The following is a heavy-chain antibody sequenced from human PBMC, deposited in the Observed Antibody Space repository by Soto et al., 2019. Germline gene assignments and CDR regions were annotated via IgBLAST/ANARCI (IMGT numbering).Heavy chain of an antibody. J-gene: IGHJ4*02. D-gene: IGHD3-10*01. CDR2: IYYSGST. Sequence: SETLSLTCTVSGGSISSYYWSWIRQPPGKGLEWIGYIYYSGSTNYNPSLKSRVTISVDTSKNQFSLKLSSVTAADTAVYYCVTASMVRGVIPYYFDYWGQGTLVTVSS. CDR3: VTASMVRGVIPYYFDY. V-gene: IGHV4-59*01. CDR1: GGSISSYY.